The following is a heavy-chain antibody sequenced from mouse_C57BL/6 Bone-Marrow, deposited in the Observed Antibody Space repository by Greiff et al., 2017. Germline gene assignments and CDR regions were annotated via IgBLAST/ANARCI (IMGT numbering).Heavy chain of an antibody. CDR3: ARGHYGYDLYYFDD. D-gene: IGHD2-2*01. CDR2: IDPSDSYT. Sequence: QVQLQQPGAELVMPGASVKLSCKASGYTFTSYWMHWVKQRPGQGLEWIGEIDPSDSYTNYNQKFKGKSTLTVDKSSSTAYMQLSSLTSEDSAVYYCARGHYGYDLYYFDDWGQGTTLTVSS. V-gene: IGHV1-69*01. CDR1: GYTFTSYW. J-gene: IGHJ2*01.